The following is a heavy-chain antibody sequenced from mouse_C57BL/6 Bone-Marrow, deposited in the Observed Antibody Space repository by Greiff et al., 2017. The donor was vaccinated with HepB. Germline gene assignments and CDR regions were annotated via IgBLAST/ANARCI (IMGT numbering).Heavy chain of an antibody. CDR3: ARDRDYDFDY. Sequence: EVKLVESGGDLVKPGGSLKLSCAASGFTFSSYGMSWVRQTPDKRLEWVATISSGGSYTYYPDSVKGRFTISRDTAKNTLYLQMSSLKSEDTAMYYCARDRDYDFDYWGQGTTLTVSS. CDR2: ISSGGSYT. D-gene: IGHD2-4*01. V-gene: IGHV5-6*01. CDR1: GFTFSSYG. J-gene: IGHJ2*01.